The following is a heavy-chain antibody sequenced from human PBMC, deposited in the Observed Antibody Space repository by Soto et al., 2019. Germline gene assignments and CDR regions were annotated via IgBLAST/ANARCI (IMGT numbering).Heavy chain of an antibody. CDR1: GFTFSSNA. D-gene: IGHD3-22*01. CDR3: AKDGAMIVARFDP. V-gene: IGHV3-23*01. J-gene: IGHJ5*02. Sequence: EVQLLESGGGLVQPGGSLRLSCAASGFTFSSNAMSWVRQAPGKGLEWVSGISVSGGSTYYADSVKGRFTISRDNSKNTLYLQMNSLRADDTSVYYCAKDGAMIVARFDPWGQGTLVTVSS. CDR2: ISVSGGST.